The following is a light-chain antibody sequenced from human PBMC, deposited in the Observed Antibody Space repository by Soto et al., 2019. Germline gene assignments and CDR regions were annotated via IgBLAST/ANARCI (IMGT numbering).Light chain of an antibody. CDR1: HSVSSSY. CDR3: QQHGTT. CDR2: GAS. J-gene: IGKJ1*01. V-gene: IGKV3-20*01. Sequence: EIVLTQSPGTLSLSPGETATLSCRASHSVSSSYLAWYKQKPGQAPRLLIYGASSRATGIPDRFSGSGSGKDFTLTISRLEPEDSAVYYCQQHGTTCGQGTKVDIK.